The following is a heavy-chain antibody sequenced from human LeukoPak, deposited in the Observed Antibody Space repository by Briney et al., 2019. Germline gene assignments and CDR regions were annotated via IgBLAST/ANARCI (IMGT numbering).Heavy chain of an antibody. CDR1: GYSISSGYY. CDR2: IYHSGST. D-gene: IGHD6-13*01. V-gene: IGHV4-38-2*02. J-gene: IGHJ5*02. CDR3: AGGGSSSLDRGWFDP. Sequence: SETLSLTCTVSGYSISSGYYWGWIRQPPGKGLEWIGSIYHSGSTYYNPSLKSRVTISVDTSKNQFSLKLSSVTAADTAVYYCAGGGSSSLDRGWFDPWGQGTLVTVSS.